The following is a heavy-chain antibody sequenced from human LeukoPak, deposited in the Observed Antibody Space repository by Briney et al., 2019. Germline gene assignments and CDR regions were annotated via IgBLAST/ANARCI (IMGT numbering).Heavy chain of an antibody. V-gene: IGHV3-11*01. D-gene: IGHD1-20*01. CDR2: ISSSSSGSTTI. Sequence: KPGGSLRLSCATSGFSFTDYYMSWIRQAPEKGLEWVSYISSSSSGSTTIYYPDSVKGRFTVSWDNGKNALYLQMNSLRAEDTAVYYCATAPPDRNGNDVHEAFDMWGQGTMVTVSS. J-gene: IGHJ3*02. CDR3: ATAPPDRNGNDVHEAFDM. CDR1: GFSFTDYY.